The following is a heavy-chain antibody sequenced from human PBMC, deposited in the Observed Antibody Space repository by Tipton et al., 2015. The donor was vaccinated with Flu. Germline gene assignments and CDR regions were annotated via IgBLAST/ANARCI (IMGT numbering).Heavy chain of an antibody. D-gene: IGHD6-6*01. CDR1: GGSINSHY. J-gene: IGHJ4*02. CDR2: VYTSGNT. CDR3: AKGRGAASSSGVFDS. Sequence: TLSLTCTVSGGSINSHYWSWTRQPAGKGLGWIGRVYTSGNTIYNPSLKSRVTMSLDASKNQFSLSLTSVTDADSAVYFCAKGRGAASSSGVFDSWGQGTLVTVSS. V-gene: IGHV4-4*07.